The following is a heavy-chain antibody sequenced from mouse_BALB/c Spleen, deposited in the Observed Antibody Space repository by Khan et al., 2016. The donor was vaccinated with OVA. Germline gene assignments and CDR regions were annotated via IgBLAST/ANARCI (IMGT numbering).Heavy chain of an antibody. CDR3: VRDGAYHRNACWFAY. J-gene: IGHJ3*01. Sequence: QVQLQQSGAELARPGASVKMSCKASGYTFTSYTIHWIKLRPGQGLEWIGIINPSNGYTNYNQKFKDKATLTADKSSTPVYRQLSSLTSDDSAVYNCVRDGAYHRNACWFAYWGQGTLGTVYA. V-gene: IGHV1-4*01. CDR1: GYTFTSYT. CDR2: INPSNGYT. D-gene: IGHD2-14*01.